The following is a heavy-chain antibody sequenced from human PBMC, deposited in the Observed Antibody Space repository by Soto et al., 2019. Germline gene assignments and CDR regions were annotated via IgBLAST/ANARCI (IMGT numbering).Heavy chain of an antibody. V-gene: IGHV3-23*01. Sequence: EVQLLESGGGLVQPGGSLRLSCTASGFTFSSHAMTWVRQAPGKGLEWVSGLSDSGDSIYYADSVKGRFTISTDNSMNTLYLQMNTLRAEDTAIYYCAKVSSSWYAGFFDLWGQGTLVTVSS. J-gene: IGHJ4*02. D-gene: IGHD6-13*01. CDR1: GFTFSSHA. CDR2: LSDSGDSI. CDR3: AKVSSSWYAGFFDL.